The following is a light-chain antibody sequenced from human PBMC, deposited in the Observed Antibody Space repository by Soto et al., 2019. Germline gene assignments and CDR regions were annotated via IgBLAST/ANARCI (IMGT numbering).Light chain of an antibody. CDR3: QQYHSYWT. CDR2: DAS. Sequence: DFQMTQSPSTLSASVGDRVTITCRASQNIRSRLAWFQQKPGKAPKLLIYDASSLESVVPQRFSGSGSGTEFTLTISSLQTDDFSTYYCQQYHSYWTFGQGTKVE. J-gene: IGKJ1*01. CDR1: QNIRSR. V-gene: IGKV1-5*01.